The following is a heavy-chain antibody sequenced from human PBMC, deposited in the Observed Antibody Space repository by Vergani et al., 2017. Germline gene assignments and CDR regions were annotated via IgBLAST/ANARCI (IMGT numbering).Heavy chain of an antibody. CDR2: CIPIFGTA. Sequence: QVQLVQSGAEVKKPGSSVKVSCKASGGTFSSYAISWVRLAPGQGLEWMGGCIPIFGTANYAQKFQGRVKITADESTSTAYMELSSLRSEDTAVYYCARDGVLRYFDWLLYHDAFDIWGQGTMVTGSS. D-gene: IGHD3-9*01. J-gene: IGHJ3*02. CDR1: GGTFSSYA. V-gene: IGHV1-69*01. CDR3: ARDGVLRYFDWLLYHDAFDI.